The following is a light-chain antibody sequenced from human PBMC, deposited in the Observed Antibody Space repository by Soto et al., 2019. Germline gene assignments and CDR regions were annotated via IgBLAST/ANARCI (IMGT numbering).Light chain of an antibody. V-gene: IGLV1-40*01. Sequence: QSVLTQPSSVSGAPGQRVTISCTGSSSNIGEGYDVHWFQQVPGTAPKLLLYGDNNRPSGVPDRFSGSKSGTSASLAITGLQAEDEADYYCQSYDNSLSAYVFGTGTKLTVL. CDR1: SSNIGEGYD. CDR2: GDN. CDR3: QSYDNSLSAYV. J-gene: IGLJ1*01.